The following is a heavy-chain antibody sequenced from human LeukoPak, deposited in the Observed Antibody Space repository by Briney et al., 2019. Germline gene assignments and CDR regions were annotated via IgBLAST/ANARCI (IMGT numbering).Heavy chain of an antibody. CDR3: ARLVDTGVVQEDYYYYYAMDV. CDR1: GGSISSYY. J-gene: IGHJ6*02. D-gene: IGHD5-18*01. V-gene: IGHV4-59*08. Sequence: PSETLSLTCTVSGGSISSYYWSWIRQPPGKGLEWIGYIYYSGSTNYNPSLKSRVTISVDTSKNQFSLKLSSVTAADTAVYYCARLVDTGVVQEDYYYYYAMDVWGQGTTVTVSS. CDR2: IYYSGST.